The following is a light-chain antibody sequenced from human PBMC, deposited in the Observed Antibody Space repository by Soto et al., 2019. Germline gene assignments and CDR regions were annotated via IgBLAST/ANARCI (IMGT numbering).Light chain of an antibody. Sequence: DIQITQSPSTQSPPLGDRVTITCRDSQSISSWLAWYQQKQEKAPKLLIYDASSLESGVRSRFSGSGSGTEFTLTISSLQLDDFATYYCQQYNSYSPWTFGQGTKVDIK. CDR3: QQYNSYSPWT. J-gene: IGKJ1*01. CDR2: DAS. V-gene: IGKV1-5*01. CDR1: QSISSW.